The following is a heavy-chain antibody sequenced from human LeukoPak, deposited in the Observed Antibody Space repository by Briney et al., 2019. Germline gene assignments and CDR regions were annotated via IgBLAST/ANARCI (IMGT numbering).Heavy chain of an antibody. Sequence: PGGSLRVSCAASGFTFSSYALSWVRQAPGKGLEWVSGISGSGGSTYYADAVKGRFSISRDNSKNTLYLQMNSLRAEDTAVYYCAKGDGYNYDNWFDPWGRGTLVTVSS. J-gene: IGHJ5*02. CDR1: GFTFSSYA. D-gene: IGHD5-24*01. CDR3: AKGDGYNYDNWFDP. V-gene: IGHV3-23*01. CDR2: ISGSGGST.